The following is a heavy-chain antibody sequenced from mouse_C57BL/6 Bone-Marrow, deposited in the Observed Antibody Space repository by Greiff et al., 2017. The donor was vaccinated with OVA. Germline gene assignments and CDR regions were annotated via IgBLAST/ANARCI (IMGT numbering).Heavy chain of an antibody. CDR1: GFTFSDFY. CDR3: ARDAFITTVVPHWYFDV. CDR2: SRNKANDYTT. J-gene: IGHJ1*03. D-gene: IGHD1-1*01. Sequence: EVQGVESGGGLVQSGRSLRLSCATSGFTFSDFYMEWVRQAPGKGLEWIAASRNKANDYTTEYSASVKGRFIVSRDTSQSILYLQMNALRAEDTAIYYCARDAFITTVVPHWYFDVWGTGTTVTVSS. V-gene: IGHV7-1*01.